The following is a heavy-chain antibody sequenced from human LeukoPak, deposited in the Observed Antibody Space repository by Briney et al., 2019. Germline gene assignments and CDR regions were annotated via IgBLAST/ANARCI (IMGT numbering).Heavy chain of an antibody. CDR2: TYSGGST. V-gene: IGHV3-53*01. J-gene: IGHJ3*02. D-gene: IGHD3-22*01. Sequence: GGSLRLSCAASGFTVNNNYMNWVRQAPGKGLEWVSVTYSGGSTYYAGSVKGRFTVFRDNSKNTLHLRMNSLRAEDTAVYYCARDIDYDSSGYPTYAFDIWGQGTMVTVSS. CDR3: ARDIDYDSSGYPTYAFDI. CDR1: GFTVNNNY.